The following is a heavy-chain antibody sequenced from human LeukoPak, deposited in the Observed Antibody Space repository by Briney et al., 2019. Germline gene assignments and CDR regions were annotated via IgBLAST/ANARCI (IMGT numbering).Heavy chain of an antibody. Sequence: PGGSLRLSCSASGFTFCNYAMHWVRQAPGKGLEYVSAISSNGDSTYYADSVKGRFIISRDNSKNTLSLQMSSLRPEDTAVYYCVKSASSFGANWFDPWGQGTLVTVSS. CDR3: VKSASSFGANWFDP. CDR1: GFTFCNYA. D-gene: IGHD3-3*01. V-gene: IGHV3-64D*09. J-gene: IGHJ5*02. CDR2: ISSNGDST.